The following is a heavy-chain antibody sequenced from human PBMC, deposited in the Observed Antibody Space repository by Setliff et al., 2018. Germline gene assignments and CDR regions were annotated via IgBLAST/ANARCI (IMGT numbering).Heavy chain of an antibody. J-gene: IGHJ4*02. CDR2: ISSTGDDI. V-gene: IGHV3-21*06. CDR3: ARGERGKRGFDY. D-gene: IGHD3-16*01. CDR1: GFSLNSFR. Sequence: GGSLRLSCAASGFSLNSFRMTWIRQPPGKGLEWVSSISSTGDDIYYADPVKGRFTISRDNAANSLYVHMTNLRIDDTAVYYCARGERGKRGFDYWGQGTQVTVSS.